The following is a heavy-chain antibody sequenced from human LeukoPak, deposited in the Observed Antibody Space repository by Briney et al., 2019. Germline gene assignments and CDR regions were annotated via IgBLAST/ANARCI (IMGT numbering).Heavy chain of an antibody. CDR2: INSEGKST. CDR3: ASTPPERCSGHDCYPYFDY. CDR1: AFTLSSQW. J-gene: IGHJ4*02. D-gene: IGHD2-21*01. Sequence: GGAPRLSFLSSAFTLSSQWMDRGRQVPGGRPMGVSGINSEGKSTAYADSVEGRFTISRDNLRNTMYLQMNSLRAEDTAVYYCASTPPERCSGHDCYPYFDYWGQGTLVNVSS. V-gene: IGHV3-74*03.